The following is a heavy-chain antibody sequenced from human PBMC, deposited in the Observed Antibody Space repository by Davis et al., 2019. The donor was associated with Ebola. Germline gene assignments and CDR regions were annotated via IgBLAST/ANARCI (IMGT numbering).Heavy chain of an antibody. Sequence: PGGSLRLSCAASGFTFSSYAMHWVRQAPGKGLEWVAVISYDGSNKYYADSVKGRFTISRDNSKNTLYLQMNSLRAEDTAVYYCARDYTYYDFWSGHYNAYYYGMDVWGQGTTVTVSS. V-gene: IGHV3-30-3*01. CDR2: ISYDGSNK. J-gene: IGHJ6*02. D-gene: IGHD3-3*01. CDR1: GFTFSSYA. CDR3: ARDYTYYDFWSGHYNAYYYGMDV.